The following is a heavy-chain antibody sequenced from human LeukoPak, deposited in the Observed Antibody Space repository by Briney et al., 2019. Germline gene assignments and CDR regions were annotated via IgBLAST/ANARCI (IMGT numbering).Heavy chain of an antibody. J-gene: IGHJ6*03. D-gene: IGHD2-15*01. Sequence: ASVKVSCKPSGYTFTGYYIQWVRQAPGQGLDWMGWINPNSGGTNSAQKFHGRVTLTRDTSISTAYMELSGLRSDDTAVYYCARGVVAATFYYYMDVWGKGTMVTVSS. CDR1: GYTFTGYY. V-gene: IGHV1-2*02. CDR2: INPNSGGT. CDR3: ARGVVAATFYYYMDV.